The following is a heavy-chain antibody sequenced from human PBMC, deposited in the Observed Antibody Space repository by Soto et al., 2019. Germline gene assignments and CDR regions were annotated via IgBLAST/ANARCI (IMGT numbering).Heavy chain of an antibody. Sequence: EVQLVESGGGLVQPGGSLRLSCAASGFTVSSNYMNWVRQAPGKGLEWVSVIYSGGSTYYADSVKGRFTISRDNSKNTLYLQMNSLRVEDTAVYYCARDWRGYSDYFDYWGQGTLVTVSS. J-gene: IGHJ4*02. D-gene: IGHD4-4*01. CDR2: IYSGGST. V-gene: IGHV3-66*01. CDR1: GFTVSSNY. CDR3: ARDWRGYSDYFDY.